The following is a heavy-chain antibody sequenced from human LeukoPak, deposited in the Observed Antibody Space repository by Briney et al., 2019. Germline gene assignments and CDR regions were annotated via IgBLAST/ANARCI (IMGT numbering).Heavy chain of an antibody. CDR3: ARDPWGEWELRRGAFDI. V-gene: IGHV4-39*07. CDR1: GGSISSSSYY. Sequence: PSETLSLTCTVSGGSISSSSYYWGWIRQPPGKGLEWIGSIYYSGSTYYNPSLKSRVTISVDTSKNQFSLKLSSVTAADTAVYYCARDPWGEWELRRGAFDIWGQGTMVTVSS. D-gene: IGHD1-26*01. J-gene: IGHJ3*02. CDR2: IYYSGST.